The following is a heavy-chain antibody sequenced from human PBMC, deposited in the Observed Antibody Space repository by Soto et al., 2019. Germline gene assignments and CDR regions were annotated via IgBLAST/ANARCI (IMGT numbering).Heavy chain of an antibody. D-gene: IGHD2-21*02. V-gene: IGHV3-30-3*01. CDR2: ISYDGSNK. CDR3: ARPYCGGDCYSRYFDY. Sequence: LRLSCAASGFTFSSYAMHWVRQAPGKGLEWVAVISYDGSNKYYADSVKGRFTISRDNSKNTLYLQMNSLRAEDTAVYYCARPYCGGDCYSRYFDYWGQGTLVTVSS. CDR1: GFTFSSYA. J-gene: IGHJ4*02.